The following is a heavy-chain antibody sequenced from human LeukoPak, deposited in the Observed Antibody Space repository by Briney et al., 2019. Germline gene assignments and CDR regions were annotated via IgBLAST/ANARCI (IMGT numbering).Heavy chain of an antibody. CDR3: ARDSSGYYYHFDY. CDR1: GYTFTSYA. V-gene: IGHV1-69*13. CDR2: IIPIFGTA. Sequence: ASVKVSCKASGYTFTSYAISWVRQAPGQGLEWMGGIIPIFGTANYAQKFQGRVTITADESTSTAYMELSSLRSEDTAVYYCARDSSGYYYHFDYWGQGTLVTVSS. J-gene: IGHJ4*02. D-gene: IGHD3-22*01.